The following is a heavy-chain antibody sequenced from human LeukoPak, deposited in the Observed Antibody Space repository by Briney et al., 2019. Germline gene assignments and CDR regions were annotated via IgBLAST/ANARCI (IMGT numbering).Heavy chain of an antibody. J-gene: IGHJ4*02. CDR1: GFTFSSSD. V-gene: IGHV3-30*03. D-gene: IGHD6-13*01. Sequence: GGSLRLSCAASGFTFSSSDMHWVRQAPGKGLEWVAVISYDATNKYYADSVKGRFTISRDNAKNSLYLQMNNLRTEDTAVYYCARGNSIDYWGQGTLVTVPS. CDR2: ISYDATNK. CDR3: ARGNSIDY.